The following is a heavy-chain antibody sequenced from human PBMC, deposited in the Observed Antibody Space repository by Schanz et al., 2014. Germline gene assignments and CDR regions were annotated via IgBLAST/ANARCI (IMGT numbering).Heavy chain of an antibody. Sequence: QVQMVQSGAEVKKPGSSVKVSCKASGGTFSSYTINWVRQAPGQGLEWMGRIIPILGITNVAQTFQDRVTITADKSTSTAYMELSSLRSEDTAVYFCARGPSTGAFDIWGQGTMVAVSS. CDR3: ARGPSTGAFDI. J-gene: IGHJ3*02. CDR2: IIPILGIT. V-gene: IGHV1-69*04. CDR1: GGTFSSYT.